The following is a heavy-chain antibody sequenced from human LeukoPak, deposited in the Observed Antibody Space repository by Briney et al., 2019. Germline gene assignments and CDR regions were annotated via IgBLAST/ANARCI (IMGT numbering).Heavy chain of an antibody. J-gene: IGHJ5*02. CDR2: IYHTGPT. V-gene: IGHV4-39*07. D-gene: IGHD3-10*01. CDR1: GGSMTNNTFY. CDR3: ARVLIWFGQLQNWFDP. Sequence: SETLSLTCTVSGGSMTNNTFYWGWIRQPPGKGLEWIGSIYHTGPTYYNPSLKSRVTISVDTSKNQFSLKLSSVTAADTAVCYCARVLIWFGQLQNWFDPRGPGTLVTVSS.